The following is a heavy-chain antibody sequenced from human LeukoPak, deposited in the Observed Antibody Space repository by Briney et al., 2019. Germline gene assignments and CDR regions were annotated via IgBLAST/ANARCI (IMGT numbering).Heavy chain of an antibody. CDR1: GYTFTSYG. CDR2: ISVYNGNT. V-gene: IGHV1-18*01. D-gene: IGHD6-13*01. CDR3: ARQQEIAAAALDTGDFDY. Sequence: ASVTVSCKASGYTFTSYGISWVRQAPGQGLEWMGWISVYNGNTNYAQKLQGRVTMTTDTSTSTAYMELRSLRSDDTAVYYCARQQEIAAAALDTGDFDYWGQGTLVTVSS. J-gene: IGHJ4*02.